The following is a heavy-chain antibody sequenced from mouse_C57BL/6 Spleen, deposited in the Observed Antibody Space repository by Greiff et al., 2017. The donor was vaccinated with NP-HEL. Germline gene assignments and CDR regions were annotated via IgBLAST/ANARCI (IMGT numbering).Heavy chain of an antibody. J-gene: IGHJ3*01. CDR1: GYTFTSYW. Sequence: QVQLQQPGAELVKPGASVKLSCKASGYTFTSYWMHWVKQRPGQGLEWIGMIHPNSGSTNYNEKFKSKATLTVDKSSSTAYMQLSSLTSEDSAVYYCARSPSYGSSWFAYWGQGTLVTVSA. CDR2: IHPNSGST. CDR3: ARSPSYGSSWFAY. D-gene: IGHD1-1*01. V-gene: IGHV1-64*01.